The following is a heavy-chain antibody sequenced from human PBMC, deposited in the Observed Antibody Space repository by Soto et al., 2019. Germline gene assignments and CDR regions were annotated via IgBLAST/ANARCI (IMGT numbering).Heavy chain of an antibody. D-gene: IGHD2-2*01. CDR2: IRSKANSYAT. Sequence: XGSLIVSWASSGLTFSGSSMHLVLQASGKGLEWVGRIRSKANSYATAYAASVKGRFTISRDDSKNTAYLQMNSLKTEDTAVYYCPSLGPGVAVPAEKGMDVWGQRTTVTVSS. J-gene: IGHJ6*02. CDR3: PSLGPGVAVPAEKGMDV. CDR1: GLTFSGSS. V-gene: IGHV3-73*01.